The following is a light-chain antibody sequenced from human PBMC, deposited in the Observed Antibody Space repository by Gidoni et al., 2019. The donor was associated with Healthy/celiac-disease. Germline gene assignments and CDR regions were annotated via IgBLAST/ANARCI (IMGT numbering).Light chain of an antibody. Sequence: DIQMTQSPTSLSASVGDRVTITCQASQDISNYLNWYQRKPGKAPKLLIYDASNLETGVPSRFSGSGSGTDFTFTISSLQPEDIATYYCQQYDNLLIFTFGPGTKVDIK. CDR1: QDISNY. V-gene: IGKV1-33*01. CDR3: QQYDNLLIFT. CDR2: DAS. J-gene: IGKJ3*01.